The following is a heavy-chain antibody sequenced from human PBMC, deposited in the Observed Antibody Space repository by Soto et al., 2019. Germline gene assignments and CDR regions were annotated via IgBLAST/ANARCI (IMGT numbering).Heavy chain of an antibody. CDR3: AGYYDSSGPPSFDY. D-gene: IGHD3-22*01. J-gene: IGHJ4*02. V-gene: IGHV3-30*03. CDR1: GFTFSSYG. Sequence: QVQLVESGGGVVQPGRSLRLSCAASGFTFSSYGMHWVRQAPGKGLEWVAVISYDGSNKYYADSVKGRFTISRDNSKNTLYLQMNSLRAEDTAVYYCAGYYDSSGPPSFDYWGQGTLVTVSP. CDR2: ISYDGSNK.